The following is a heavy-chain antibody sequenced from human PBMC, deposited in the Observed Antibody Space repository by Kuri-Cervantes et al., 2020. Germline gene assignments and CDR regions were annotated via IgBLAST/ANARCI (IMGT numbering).Heavy chain of an antibody. CDR3: ARDVVVPAAIKATYYYYYGMDV. Sequence: GGSLRLSCVASGFTFSSFGMHWVRQAPGKGLEWVAVISYDGSSKYSADSVKGRFTISRDNAKNSLYLQMNSLRAEDTAVYYCARDVVVPAAIKATYYYYYGMDVWGQGTTVTVSS. J-gene: IGHJ6*02. CDR1: GFTFSSFG. D-gene: IGHD2-2*01. CDR2: ISYDGSSK. V-gene: IGHV3-30*03.